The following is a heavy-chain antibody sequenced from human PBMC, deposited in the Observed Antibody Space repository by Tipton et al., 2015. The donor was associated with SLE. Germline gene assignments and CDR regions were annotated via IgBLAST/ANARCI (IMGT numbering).Heavy chain of an antibody. CDR3: ARGYDSSGYYDY. CDR2: IYHSGST. V-gene: IGHV4-38-2*01. J-gene: IGHJ4*02. D-gene: IGHD3-22*01. CDR1: GYSISSGYY. Sequence: TLSLTCAVSGYSISSGYYWGWIRQPPGKGLEWIGSIYHSGSTYYNPSLKSRVTISVDTSKNQFSLKLSSVTAADTAVYYCARGYDSSGYYDYWGQGTLVTVS.